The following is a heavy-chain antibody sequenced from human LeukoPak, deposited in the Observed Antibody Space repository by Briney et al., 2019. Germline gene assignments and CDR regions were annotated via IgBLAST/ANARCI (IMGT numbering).Heavy chain of an antibody. D-gene: IGHD1-26*01. CDR3: EGTKSTHVGRNGMDV. V-gene: IGHV3-30*04. Sequence: GGSLRLSCAASGFTFSSYAMHWVRQAPGKGLEWVAVISYDGSNKYYADSVKGRFTISRDNSKNTLYLQMNSLRAEDTAVYYCEGTKSTHVGRNGMDVWGKGTTVTVSS. CDR2: ISYDGSNK. CDR1: GFTFSSYA. J-gene: IGHJ6*04.